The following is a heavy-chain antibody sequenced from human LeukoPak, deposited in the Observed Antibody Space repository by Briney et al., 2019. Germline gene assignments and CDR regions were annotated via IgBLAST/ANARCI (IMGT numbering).Heavy chain of an antibody. J-gene: IGHJ2*01. Sequence: ASVTVSSTASGYTFTHNLMHWVRQTPGHGLEWRGVINPRGDNTWYAQKFQGRVTLTRHMPTSTDYMEVSSLRSGDTSVYYCAARRLGVKYFDLWGRGTLVTVSS. D-gene: IGHD3-10*01. CDR1: GYTFTHNL. CDR3: AARRLGVKYFDL. CDR2: INPRGDNT. V-gene: IGHV1-46*01.